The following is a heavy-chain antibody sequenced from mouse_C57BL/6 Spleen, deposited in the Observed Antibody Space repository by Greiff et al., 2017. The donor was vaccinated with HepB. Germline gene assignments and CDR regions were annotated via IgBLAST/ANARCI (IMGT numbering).Heavy chain of an antibody. J-gene: IGHJ1*03. CDR1: GFTFSDYY. CDR3: ARAYSNYWYFDV. CDR2: INYDGSST. D-gene: IGHD2-5*01. Sequence: EVQLQQSEGGLVQPGSSMKLSCTASGFTFSDYYMAWVRQVPEKGLEWVANINYDGSSTYYLDSLKSRFIISRDNAKNILYLQMSSLKSEDTATYYCARAYSNYWYFDVWGTGTTVTVSS. V-gene: IGHV5-16*01.